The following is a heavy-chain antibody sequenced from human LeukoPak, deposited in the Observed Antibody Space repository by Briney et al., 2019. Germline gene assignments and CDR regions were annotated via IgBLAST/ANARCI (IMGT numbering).Heavy chain of an antibody. CDR2: ISSSSSYI. CDR3: ARARADYRGNSYFYYGRDV. Sequence: GGSLRLSCAAAGFTFSSYSTNWVRQAPGKGLEWVSSISSSSSYIYYADSVKGRFTISRDNAKNSLYLQMNSLRAEDTAVYYCARARADYRGNSYFYYGRDVWGQGTTVTVSS. CDR1: GFTFSSYS. J-gene: IGHJ6*02. V-gene: IGHV3-21*01. D-gene: IGHD4-23*01.